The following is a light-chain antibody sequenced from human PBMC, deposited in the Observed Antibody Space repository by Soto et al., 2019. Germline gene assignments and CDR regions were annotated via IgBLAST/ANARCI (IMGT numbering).Light chain of an antibody. CDR3: AAWDASLNGYV. J-gene: IGLJ1*01. Sequence: QSVLTQPPSASGTPGQRVTISWSGSSSNIGSKTVNWYQQLPGTAPKLLIYSNYQRPSGVPDRFSGSKSGTSASLAISGLQSEDEADYYCAAWDASLNGYVFGTVTKFTVL. CDR1: SSNIGSKT. CDR2: SNY. V-gene: IGLV1-44*01.